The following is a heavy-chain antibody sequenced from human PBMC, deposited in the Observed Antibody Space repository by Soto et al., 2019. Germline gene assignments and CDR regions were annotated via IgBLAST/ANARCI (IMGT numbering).Heavy chain of an antibody. CDR1: VGTFSSYA. CDR3: ARVTSMVGGVIDNWLDP. Sequence: QVPLVQSGAEVKKPGSSVTVSFKASVGTFSSYAIHWVRQAPGQGLEWMGGIIPMYGPAKYAQRIQGRDTITADESTTSVYTELTSLTSQETAVYSCARVTSMVGGVIDNWLDPLGHGTLVTVCS. D-gene: IGHD3-10*01. CDR2: IIPMYGPA. V-gene: IGHV1-69*01. J-gene: IGHJ5*02.